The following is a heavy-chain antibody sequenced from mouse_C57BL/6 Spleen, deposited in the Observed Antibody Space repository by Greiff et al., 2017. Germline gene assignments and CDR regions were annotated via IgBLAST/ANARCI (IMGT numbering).Heavy chain of an antibody. CDR1: GYTFTSYW. Sequence: QVHVKQPGAELVRPGSSVKLSCKASGYTFTSYWMHWVKQRPIQGLEWIGNIDPSDSETHYNQKFKDKATLTVDKSSSTAYMQLSSLTSEDSAVYYCAKGGSRFAYWGQGTLVTVSA. V-gene: IGHV1-52*01. CDR3: AKGGSRFAY. D-gene: IGHD1-1*01. J-gene: IGHJ3*01. CDR2: IDPSDSET.